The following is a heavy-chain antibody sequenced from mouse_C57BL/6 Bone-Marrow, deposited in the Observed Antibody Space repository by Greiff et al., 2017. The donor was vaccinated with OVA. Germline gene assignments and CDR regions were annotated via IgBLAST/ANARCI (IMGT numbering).Heavy chain of an antibody. J-gene: IGHJ1*03. Sequence: QVQLQQPGAELVKPGASVKLSCKASGYTFTSYWMHWVKQRPGQGLEWIGMIHPNSGSTNYNEKFKSKATLTVDKSSSTAYMQLSSLTSEDSAVYYCGRVVATKYFDDWGTGTTVTVSS. CDR2: IHPNSGST. V-gene: IGHV1-64*01. CDR3: GRVVATKYFDD. CDR1: GYTFTSYW. D-gene: IGHD1-1*01.